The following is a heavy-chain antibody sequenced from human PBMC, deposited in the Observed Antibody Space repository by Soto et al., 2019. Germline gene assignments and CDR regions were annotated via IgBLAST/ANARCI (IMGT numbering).Heavy chain of an antibody. D-gene: IGHD6-6*01. V-gene: IGHV3-30-3*01. CDR1: GFTFSSYA. CDR2: ISYDGSNK. Sequence: GGSLRLSCAASGFTFSSYAMHWVRQAPGKGLEWVAVISYDGSNKYYADSVKGRFTISRDNSKNTLYLQMNSLRAEDTAVYYCARDGAGYSSSGAYGMDVWGQGTTVTVSS. CDR3: ARDGAGYSSSGAYGMDV. J-gene: IGHJ6*02.